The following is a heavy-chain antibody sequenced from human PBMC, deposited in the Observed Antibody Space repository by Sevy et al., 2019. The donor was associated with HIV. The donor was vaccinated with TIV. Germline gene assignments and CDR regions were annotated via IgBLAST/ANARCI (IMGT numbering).Heavy chain of an antibody. Sequence: ATVKVSCKVSGYTLTELSMHWVRQAPGKGLEWMGGFDPEDGETIYPQKFQGRVTMTEDTSTDTAYMELSSLRSEDTAMYYCATPFLMGYRYYYYGMDVWGQGTTVTVSS. CDR3: ATPFLMGYRYYYYGMDV. D-gene: IGHD3-3*02. CDR2: FDPEDGET. V-gene: IGHV1-24*01. CDR1: GYTLTELS. J-gene: IGHJ6*02.